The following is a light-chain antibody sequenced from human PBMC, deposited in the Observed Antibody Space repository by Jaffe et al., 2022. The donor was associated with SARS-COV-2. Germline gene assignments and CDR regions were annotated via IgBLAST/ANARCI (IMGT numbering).Light chain of an antibody. Sequence: DIQMTQSPSFLSASVGDRVTITCRASQSSSTYLSWYLVKPGKAPKLLIYGASSLQSGVPSRFSGSGSGTEFTLTISSLQPEDSATFYCQQSYKIPWTFGQGTKVEIK. CDR1: QSSSTY. V-gene: IGKV1-39*01. CDR2: GAS. CDR3: QQSYKIPWT. J-gene: IGKJ1*01.